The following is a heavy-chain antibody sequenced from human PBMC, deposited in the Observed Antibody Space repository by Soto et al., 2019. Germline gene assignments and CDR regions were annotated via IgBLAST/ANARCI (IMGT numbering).Heavy chain of an antibody. Sequence: SETLSLTCTVSGGSISSYYWSWIRQPPGKGLEWIGYIYYSGSTNYNPSLKSRVTISVDTSKNQFSLKLSSVTAADTAVYYCARVGRDPWGQGTLVTVSS. CDR2: IYYSGST. J-gene: IGHJ5*02. V-gene: IGHV4-59*01. D-gene: IGHD3-10*01. CDR3: ARVGRDP. CDR1: GGSISSYY.